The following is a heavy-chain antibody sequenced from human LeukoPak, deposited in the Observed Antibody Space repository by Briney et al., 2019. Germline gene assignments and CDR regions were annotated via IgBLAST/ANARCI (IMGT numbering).Heavy chain of an antibody. Sequence: ASVKVSCKASGYTFSSYYIHWVRQAPGQGLEWMGFINPSAGSTSYAQKFQGRVTMTRDTSTSAVYMELSRLRSDDTAVYYCARGSPVGATTGLHYWGQGTLVTVSS. CDR1: GYTFSSYY. D-gene: IGHD1-26*01. CDR3: ARGSPVGATTGLHY. CDR2: INPSAGST. J-gene: IGHJ4*02. V-gene: IGHV1-46*01.